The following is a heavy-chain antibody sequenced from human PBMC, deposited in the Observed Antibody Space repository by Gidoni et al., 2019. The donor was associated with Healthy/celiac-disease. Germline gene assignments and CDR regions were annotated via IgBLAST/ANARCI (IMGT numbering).Heavy chain of an antibody. CDR1: GATFSSYA. Sequence: QVQLVQSGAAVKKPGSSVKVSCKASGATFSSYAISWVRQAPGQGIEWMGRIIPILGIANYAQKFQGRVTITADKSTSTAYMERSSLRSEDTAVYYCARAPIAARRGYYYYGMDVWGQGTTVTVSS. J-gene: IGHJ6*02. D-gene: IGHD6-6*01. V-gene: IGHV1-69*04. CDR3: ARAPIAARRGYYYYGMDV. CDR2: IIPILGIA.